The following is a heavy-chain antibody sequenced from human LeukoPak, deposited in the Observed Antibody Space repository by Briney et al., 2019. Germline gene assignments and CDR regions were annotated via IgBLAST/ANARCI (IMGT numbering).Heavy chain of an antibody. V-gene: IGHV3-30*02. CDR1: GFTFSSYG. J-gene: IGHJ4*02. Sequence: GGSLRLSCAASGFTFSSYGMHWVRQAPGKGLEWVAVIWYDGSNKYYADSVKGRFTISRDNSKNTLYLQMNSLRAEDTAVYYCAKESRWELPLYWGQGTLVTVSS. CDR3: AKESRWELPLY. D-gene: IGHD1-26*01. CDR2: IWYDGSNK.